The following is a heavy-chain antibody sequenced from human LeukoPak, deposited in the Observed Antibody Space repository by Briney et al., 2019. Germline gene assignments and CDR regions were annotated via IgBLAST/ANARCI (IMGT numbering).Heavy chain of an antibody. D-gene: IGHD3-10*01. CDR1: GGSFSGYY. Sequence: SETLSLTCAVYGGSFSGYYWSWIRQPPGKGLEWIGYIYYSGSTNYNPSLKSRVTISVDTSKNQFSLKLSSVTAADTAVYYCATSGYYYYMDVWGKGTTVTISS. CDR2: IYYSGST. V-gene: IGHV4-59*01. J-gene: IGHJ6*03. CDR3: ATSGYYYYMDV.